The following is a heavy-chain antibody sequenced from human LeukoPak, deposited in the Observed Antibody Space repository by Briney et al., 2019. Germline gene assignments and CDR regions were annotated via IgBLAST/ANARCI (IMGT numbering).Heavy chain of an antibody. Sequence: SETLSLTCAVSGGSISSSNWWWWVRQPAGKGLEWIGVIYHSGSTNYNPSLKSRVTISVDKSKNQFSLKLSSVTAADTAVYYCARAVPTRGMAARFGTYYFDYWGQGTLVTVSS. J-gene: IGHJ4*02. CDR1: GGSISSSNW. V-gene: IGHV4-4*02. CDR3: ARAVPTRGMAARFGTYYFDY. D-gene: IGHD6-6*01. CDR2: IYHSGST.